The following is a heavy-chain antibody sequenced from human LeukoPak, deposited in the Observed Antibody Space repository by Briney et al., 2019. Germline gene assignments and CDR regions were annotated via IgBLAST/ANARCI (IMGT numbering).Heavy chain of an antibody. D-gene: IGHD1-1*01. CDR3: ARGGLGTGIDY. CDR2: IYTDGNTT. Sequence: GGSLRLSCVASGFTFSSYWIHWVRQAPGKGLVWVSCIYTDGNTTRYADSVKGRFTISRDNAKNTLYLQVNSLRAEDTAVYYCARGGLGTGIDYWGQGTLVTVSS. J-gene: IGHJ4*02. CDR1: GFTFSSYW. V-gene: IGHV3-74*01.